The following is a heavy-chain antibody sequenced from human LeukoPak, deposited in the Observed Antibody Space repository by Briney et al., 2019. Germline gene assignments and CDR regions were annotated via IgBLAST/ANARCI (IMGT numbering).Heavy chain of an antibody. V-gene: IGHV4-31*03. D-gene: IGHD3-10*01. Sequence: SETLSLTCTVSGGSISSGGYYWSWIRQHPGKGLEWIGYIYYSGSTYYNPSLKSRVTISVDTSKNQFSLKLSSVTAADTAVYYCAREEVTMVRGPLTYYYYGMDVWAKGPRSPSP. J-gene: IGHJ6*02. CDR3: AREEVTMVRGPLTYYYYGMDV. CDR2: IYYSGST. CDR1: GGSISSGGYY.